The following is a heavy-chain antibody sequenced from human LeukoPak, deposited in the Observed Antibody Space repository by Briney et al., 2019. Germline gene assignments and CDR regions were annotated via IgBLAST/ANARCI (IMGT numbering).Heavy chain of an antibody. J-gene: IGHJ3*02. CDR1: GGSISSYY. CDR3: ARVNSSSWYGDAFDI. Sequence: SETLSLTCTVSGGSISSYYWSWIRQPPGKGLEWIGYIYYSGSTNYNPSLKSRVTISVDTSKNQFSLKLSSVTAADTAVYYCARVNSSSWYGDAFDIWGQGTMVTVSS. V-gene: IGHV4-59*01. CDR2: IYYSGST. D-gene: IGHD6-13*01.